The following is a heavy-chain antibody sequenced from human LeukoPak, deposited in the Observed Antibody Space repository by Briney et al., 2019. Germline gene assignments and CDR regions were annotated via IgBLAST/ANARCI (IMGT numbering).Heavy chain of an antibody. CDR1: GGSISSDSYY. D-gene: IGHD2-21*01. V-gene: IGHV4-61*02. J-gene: IGHJ5*01. CDR2: IYTSGST. Sequence: KTSETLSLTCTVSGGSISSDSYYWSWIRQPAGKGLEWIGRIYTSGSTNYNPSLKSRVTISLDTSKNQFSLKLSSVTAADTAVYYCARHIWATWRFDSWGQGTLVTVSS. CDR3: ARHIWATWRFDS.